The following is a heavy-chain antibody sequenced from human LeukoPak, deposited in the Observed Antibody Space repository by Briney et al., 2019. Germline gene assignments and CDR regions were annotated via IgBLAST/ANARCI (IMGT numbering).Heavy chain of an antibody. D-gene: IGHD3-10*01. CDR3: ARLDGSGSYYNTPPY. CDR1: GFTVSSNY. V-gene: IGHV3-66*04. J-gene: IGHJ4*02. CDR2: IYSGGST. Sequence: GGSLRLSCAASGFTVSSNYMSWVRQAPGKGLEWVSVIYSGGSTYYADSVKGRFTISRDNSKNTLYLQMNSLRAEDTAVYYCARLDGSGSYYNTPPYWGQGTLVTVSS.